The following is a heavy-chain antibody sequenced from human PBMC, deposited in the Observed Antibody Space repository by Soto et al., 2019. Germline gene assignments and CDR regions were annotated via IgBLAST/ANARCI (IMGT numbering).Heavy chain of an antibody. CDR3: TREYDILTGYHILFDY. V-gene: IGHV3-49*03. J-gene: IGHJ4*02. D-gene: IGHD3-9*01. Sequence: GGSLRLSCTASGFTFGDYAMSWFRQAPGKGLEWVGFIRSKAYGGTTEYAASVKGRFTISRDDSKSIAYLQMNSLKTEDTAVYYCTREYDILTGYHILFDYWGQGTLVTVSS. CDR1: GFTFGDYA. CDR2: IRSKAYGGTT.